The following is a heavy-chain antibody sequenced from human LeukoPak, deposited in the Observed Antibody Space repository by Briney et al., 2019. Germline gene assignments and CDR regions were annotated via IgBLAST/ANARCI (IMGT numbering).Heavy chain of an antibody. Sequence: PGGSLRLSCAASGFTSSSYEMNWVRQAPGKGLEWVSYISSGGSTIYYADSVKGRFTISRDNAKNSLYLQMNSLRADDTAVYYCAREQPNSSSWYARWFVPWGQGTLVTVSS. CDR2: ISSGGSTI. V-gene: IGHV3-48*03. D-gene: IGHD6-13*01. J-gene: IGHJ5*02. CDR1: GFTSSSYE. CDR3: AREQPNSSSWYARWFVP.